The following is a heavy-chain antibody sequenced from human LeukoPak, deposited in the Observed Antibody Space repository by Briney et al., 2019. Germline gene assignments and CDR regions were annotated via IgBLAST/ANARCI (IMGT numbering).Heavy chain of an antibody. CDR1: GFTFSSSG. CDR3: ANYYYYYNMDV. Sequence: GRSLRLSCAASGFTFSSSGMHWVRQAPGKGLEWVSVISYDGSNKYYADSVKGRFTISRDNSKNTLYLQMNSLRAEDTAVYYCANYYYYYNMDVWGQGTTVTVSS. V-gene: IGHV3-30*18. J-gene: IGHJ6*02. CDR2: ISYDGSNK.